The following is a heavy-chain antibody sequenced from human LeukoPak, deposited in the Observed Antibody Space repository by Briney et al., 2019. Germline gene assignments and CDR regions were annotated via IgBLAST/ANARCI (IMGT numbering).Heavy chain of an antibody. CDR1: GGSISSHY. V-gene: IGHV4-59*08. D-gene: IGHD7-27*01. CDR2: IHYSGST. CDR3: ARHDPGWFDT. J-gene: IGHJ5*02. Sequence: SETLSLTCTVSGGSISSHYWSWIRQPPGKGLEWIRYIHYSGSTNYNPSLKSRATISVDTSKAHFSLKLSSATATDTAAYYCARHDPGWFDTWGQGTLVTVSS.